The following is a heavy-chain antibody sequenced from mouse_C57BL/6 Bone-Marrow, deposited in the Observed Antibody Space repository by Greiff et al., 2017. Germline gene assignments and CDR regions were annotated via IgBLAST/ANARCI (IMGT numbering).Heavy chain of an antibody. D-gene: IGHD1-1*01. CDR2: INPNNGGT. Sequence: EVQLQQSGPELVKPGASVKISCKASGYTFTDYYMNWVKQSHGKSLEWIGDINPNNGGTSYNQKFKGKATLTVDKSSSTAYMELRNLTSEDSAVYYCARKETTVADVWGTGTTVTVSS. CDR1: GYTFTDYY. V-gene: IGHV1-26*01. CDR3: ARKETTVADV. J-gene: IGHJ1*03.